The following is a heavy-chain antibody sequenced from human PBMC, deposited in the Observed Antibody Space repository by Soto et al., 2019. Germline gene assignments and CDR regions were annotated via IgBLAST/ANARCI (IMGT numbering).Heavy chain of an antibody. CDR1: GFTFSSYS. J-gene: IGHJ4*02. D-gene: IGHD2-2*01. CDR3: ARDPLIVVVPAAHFDY. V-gene: IGHV3-21*01. Sequence: GGSLRLSCAASGFTFSSYSMNWVRQAPGKGLEWVSSISSSSSYIYYADSVKGRFTISRDNAKNSLYLQMNSLRAEDTAVYYCARDPLIVVVPAAHFDYWGQGTLVTVSS. CDR2: ISSSSSYI.